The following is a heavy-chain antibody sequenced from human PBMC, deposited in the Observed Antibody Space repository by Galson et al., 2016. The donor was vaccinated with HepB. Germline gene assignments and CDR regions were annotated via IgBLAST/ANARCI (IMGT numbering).Heavy chain of an antibody. J-gene: IGHJ3*02. CDR3: ARLYWGLRAFDI. D-gene: IGHD2-8*02. V-gene: IGHV6-1*01. CDR2: TYYNSKWYN. Sequence: CAISGDSVSSNSAAWNWIRQSPSRGLEWLGRTYYNSKWYNDYAASVKSRITINPDTSKSQFSLQLNSVTPEDTAVYYCARLYWGLRAFDIWGQGTMVTVSP. CDR1: GDSVSSNSAA.